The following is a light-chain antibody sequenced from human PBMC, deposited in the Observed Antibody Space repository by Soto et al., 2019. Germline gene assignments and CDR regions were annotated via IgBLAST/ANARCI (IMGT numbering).Light chain of an antibody. CDR1: SSDVGSYNL. CDR3: PSYAGDTTSDVV. CDR2: EGS. J-gene: IGLJ2*01. Sequence: QSALTQPASVSGSPGQSITISCTGTSSDVGSYNLVSWYQQHPGKAPKLLIYEGSKRPSGVSNRFSGSKSGSTASLTVSGLQAEDEADYYCPSYAGDTTSDVVFGGGTKLTVL. V-gene: IGLV2-23*01.